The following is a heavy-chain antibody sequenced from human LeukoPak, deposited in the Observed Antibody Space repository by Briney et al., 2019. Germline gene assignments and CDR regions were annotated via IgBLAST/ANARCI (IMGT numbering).Heavy chain of an antibody. D-gene: IGHD1-14*01. V-gene: IGHV3-30*16. CDR2: ISYEGSKI. J-gene: IGHJ4*02. CDR1: GFTFSSHS. CDR3: AKGPDGFDY. Sequence: GSLRLSCAASGFTFSSHSMYWVRQAPGKGLEWVAFISYEGSKIQYADSVKGRFTISRDNSNNILYLQMDSLRSEDTALYFCAKGPDGFDYWGQGTLVTVAS.